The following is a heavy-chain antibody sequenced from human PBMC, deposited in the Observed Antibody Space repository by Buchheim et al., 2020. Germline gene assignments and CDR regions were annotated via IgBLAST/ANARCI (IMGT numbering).Heavy chain of an antibody. D-gene: IGHD2-21*02. CDR2: IYYSGST. V-gene: IGHV4-39*01. Sequence: QLQLQESGPGLVKPSETLSLTCTVSGGSISSSSYYWGWIRQPPGKGLEWIGSIYYSGSTYYNPSLKSRVTISVDTSKNQFSLKLSSVTAADTAVYYCARDLAYCGSDCYSGNWFDPWGQGTL. CDR1: GGSISSSSYY. J-gene: IGHJ5*02. CDR3: ARDLAYCGSDCYSGNWFDP.